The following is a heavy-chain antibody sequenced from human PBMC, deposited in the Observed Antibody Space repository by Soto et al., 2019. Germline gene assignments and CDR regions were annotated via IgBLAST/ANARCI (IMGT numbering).Heavy chain of an antibody. CDR2: ITRSSSYI. Sequence: EVQLVESGGGPVKPGGSLRLSCAASGFAFNTYSMNWVRQTPGKGLEWVAFITRSSSYIYYADSVRGRFTLSRDNAKNTPHLQMNGLRAEYTAIHYCARDDGWLILDYWGQGTLLTVSS. CDR1: GFAFNTYS. CDR3: ARDDGWLILDY. V-gene: IGHV3-21*06. D-gene: IGHD6-19*01. J-gene: IGHJ4*02.